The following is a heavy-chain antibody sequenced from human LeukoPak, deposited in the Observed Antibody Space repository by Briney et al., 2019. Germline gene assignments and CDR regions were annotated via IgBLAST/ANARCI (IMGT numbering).Heavy chain of an antibody. J-gene: IGHJ4*02. V-gene: IGHV1-2*02. Sequence: GASLKVSCKASGYTFTDYYMSWVRQAPGQGLEWMGWIHPNSGGTNYAQKFQGRVTMTRDTSISTAYMELSRLTFDDTAVYYCGRKSAARKTSEFDYWGQGTLVTFST. D-gene: IGHD6-6*01. CDR1: GYTFTDYY. CDR3: GRKSAARKTSEFDY. CDR2: IHPNSGGT.